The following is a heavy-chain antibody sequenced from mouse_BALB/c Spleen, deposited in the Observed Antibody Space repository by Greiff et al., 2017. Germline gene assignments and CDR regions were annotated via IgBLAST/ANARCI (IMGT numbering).Heavy chain of an antibody. CDR2: IWAGGST. V-gene: IGHV2-9*02. CDR1: GFSLTSYG. Sequence: QVHVKQSGPGLVAPSQSLSITCTVSGFSLTSYGVHWVRQPPGKGLEWLGVIWAGGSTNYNSALMSRLSISKDNSKSQVFLKMNSLQTDDTAMYYCAREYGSRWYFDVWGAGTTVTVSS. CDR3: AREYGSRWYFDV. J-gene: IGHJ1*01. D-gene: IGHD1-1*01.